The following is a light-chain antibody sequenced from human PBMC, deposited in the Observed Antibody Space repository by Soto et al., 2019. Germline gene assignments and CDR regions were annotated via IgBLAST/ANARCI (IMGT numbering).Light chain of an antibody. Sequence: DIQMTQSPAFLSASVGDRVIITGRGSQGINRWLAWYQQKPVKAPKLLIFDASSLQSGVPYRFSGSGSGTDFTLTISRLQTEDFAAYYCQQDNSSPLTFGGGTKVDIK. V-gene: IGKV1D-12*01. CDR1: QGINRW. J-gene: IGKJ4*01. CDR2: DAS. CDR3: QQDNSSPLT.